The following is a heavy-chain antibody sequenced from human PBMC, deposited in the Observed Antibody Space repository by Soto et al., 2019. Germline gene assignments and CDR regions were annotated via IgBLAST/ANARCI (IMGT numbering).Heavy chain of an antibody. CDR2: ISGSGSTI. CDR3: ATTPHEQLGPPTFDY. J-gene: IGHJ4*02. D-gene: IGHD6-6*01. V-gene: IGHV3-23*01. Sequence: EVQLLESGGGLVQPGGSLRLSCAASGFSFSSYAMSWVRQAPGKGLEWVSAISGSGSTIYYADSVKGRFTISRDNAKNSLYLQMNSLRAEDTAVYYCATTPHEQLGPPTFDYWGQGTLVTVSS. CDR1: GFSFSSYA.